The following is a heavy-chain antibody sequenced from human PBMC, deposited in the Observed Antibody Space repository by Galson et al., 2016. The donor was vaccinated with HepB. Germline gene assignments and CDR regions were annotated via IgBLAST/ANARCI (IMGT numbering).Heavy chain of an antibody. J-gene: IGHJ4*02. CDR3: AKRGHNYYDPCGLDY. Sequence: SLRLSCAASGFTFSSYAMSWVRQAPGKGLEWVSGISGSGGTTYYADSVKGRFTISRDNSKNTLFLQMNSLRAEDTAVYYCAKRGHNYYDPCGLDYWGQGSLVTVSS. D-gene: IGHD3-22*01. V-gene: IGHV3-23*01. CDR2: ISGSGGTT. CDR1: GFTFSSYA.